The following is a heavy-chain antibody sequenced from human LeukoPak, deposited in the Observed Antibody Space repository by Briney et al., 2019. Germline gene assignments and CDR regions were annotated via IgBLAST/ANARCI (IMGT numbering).Heavy chain of an antibody. V-gene: IGHV4-4*07. CDR1: GGSISTYY. Sequence: LETLSLTCTVSGGSISTYYWSWIRQPAEKGLEWIGRMSTSGSTNYNPSLKSRVSMSVDTSKNHFSLRLSSVTAADTAVYYCTKERGIVLGYYYYYTDVWGKGTTVTVSS. CDR3: TKERGIVLGYYYYYTDV. D-gene: IGHD2-2*01. J-gene: IGHJ6*03. CDR2: MSTSGST.